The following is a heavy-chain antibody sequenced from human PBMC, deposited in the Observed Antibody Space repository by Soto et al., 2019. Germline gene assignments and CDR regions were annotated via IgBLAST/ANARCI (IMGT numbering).Heavy chain of an antibody. CDR1: GFTFTSYH. D-gene: IGHD1-1*01. CDR3: ARDYNLAVDY. J-gene: IGHJ4*02. V-gene: IGHV1-46*01. Sequence: QVQLVQSGAEVKKPGASLKVSCKASGFTFTSYHMHWLRQAPGQGLQWMGIIQPRDHSITYAQKFQVRVSMTWDTPKSTVYMELSSLRSDDTAVYYCARDYNLAVDYWGQGTLVTVSS. CDR2: IQPRDHSI.